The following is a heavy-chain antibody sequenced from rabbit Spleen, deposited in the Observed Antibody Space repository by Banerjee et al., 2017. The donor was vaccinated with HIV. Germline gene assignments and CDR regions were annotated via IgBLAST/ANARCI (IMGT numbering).Heavy chain of an antibody. J-gene: IGHJ2*01. CDR2: IYAARGTT. CDR1: GIDFTNYY. Sequence: QLTETGGGLVQPGGSLTLSCKASGIDFTNYYITWVRQAPGKGLEWIGIIYAARGTTDYASWVNGRFTISSDNAQSTVDLKMTSLTAADTATYFCARNYVNVFDPWGPGTLVTVS. CDR3: ARNYVNVFDP. D-gene: IGHD1-1*01. V-gene: IGHV1S7*01.